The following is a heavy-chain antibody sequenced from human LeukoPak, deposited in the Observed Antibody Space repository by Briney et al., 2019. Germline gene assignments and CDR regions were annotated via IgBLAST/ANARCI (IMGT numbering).Heavy chain of an antibody. D-gene: IGHD2-15*01. CDR1: GFTFSSYG. CDR2: IWYDGSNK. J-gene: IGHJ4*02. CDR3: ARDYIGFDY. V-gene: IGHV3-33*01. Sequence: GRSLRLSCAASGFTFSSYGMHWVRQAPGKGLEWVAVIWYDGSNKYYADSVKGRFTISRDNSKNTLYLQMNGLRAEDTAVYYCARDYIGFDYWGQGTLVTVSS.